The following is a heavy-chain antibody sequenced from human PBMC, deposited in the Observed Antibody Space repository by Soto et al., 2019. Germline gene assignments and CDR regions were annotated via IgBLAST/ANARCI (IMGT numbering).Heavy chain of an antibody. V-gene: IGHV3-30*14. J-gene: IGHJ4*02. Sequence: GGSLRLSCAAAGFTFSSYRMHWVRQAPGKGLEWVALISYDGSNKYYADSVKGRFTISRDNSKNTLYLQVNSLRTEDTALFYCARDGASGYYGDFDYWGQGTLVTVSS. CDR1: GFTFSSYR. D-gene: IGHD5-12*01. CDR3: ARDGASGYYGDFDY. CDR2: ISYDGSNK.